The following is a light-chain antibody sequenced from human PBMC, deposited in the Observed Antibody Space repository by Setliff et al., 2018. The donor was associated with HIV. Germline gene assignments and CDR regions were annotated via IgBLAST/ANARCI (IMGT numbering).Light chain of an antibody. CDR1: NSDIGGYNY. CDR2: EVS. J-gene: IGLJ2*01. CDR3: SSYTSSSTHVV. V-gene: IGLV2-14*01. Sequence: QSALTQPASVSGSPGQSITISCTGTNSDIGGYNYVSWYRQHPGKAPKLMIYEVSNRPSGVSNRFSASKSGNTASLTISGLQAEDEADYYCSSYTSSSTHVVFGGGTQLTVL.